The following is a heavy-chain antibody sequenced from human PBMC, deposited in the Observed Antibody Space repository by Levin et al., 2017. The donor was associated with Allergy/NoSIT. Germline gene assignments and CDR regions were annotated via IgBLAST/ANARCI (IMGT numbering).Heavy chain of an antibody. D-gene: IGHD6-13*01. Sequence: SCAASGFTFDDYAMHWVRQAPGKGLEWVSGISWNSGSIGYADSVKGRFTISRDNAKNSLYLQMNSLRAEDTALYYCAKAGSGSGVAAPRGAGEYYYYYGMDVWGQGTTVTVSS. CDR2: ISWNSGSI. J-gene: IGHJ6*02. CDR3: AKAGSGSGVAAPRGAGEYYYYYGMDV. CDR1: GFTFDDYA. V-gene: IGHV3-9*01.